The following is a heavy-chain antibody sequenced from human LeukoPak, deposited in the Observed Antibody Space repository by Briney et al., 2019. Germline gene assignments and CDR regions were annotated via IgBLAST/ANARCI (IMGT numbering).Heavy chain of an antibody. D-gene: IGHD5-18*01. CDR1: GFTFDVYD. J-gene: IGHJ4*02. CDR2: ITRNGETT. Sequence: GGSLRLSCVASGFTFDVYDMGWVRQAPGKGVEWVSAITRNGETTGYADSVKGRFTISRDNAKNSLYLQLNSLRVEDTAFYYCARQRGFTSGYALDFWGQGTLVTVSS. CDR3: ARQRGFTSGYALDF. V-gene: IGHV3-20*04.